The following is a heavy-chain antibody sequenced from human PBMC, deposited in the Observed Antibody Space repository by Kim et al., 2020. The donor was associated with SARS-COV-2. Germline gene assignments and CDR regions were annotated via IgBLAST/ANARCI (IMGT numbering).Heavy chain of an antibody. J-gene: IGHJ4*02. CDR2: IPYRGNT. D-gene: IGHD4-17*01. Sequence: SETLSLTCTVSGDSISRNYWTWIRQPPGKGLEWIGDIPYRGNTNYNPSLKSRVTISLDTSKNQFSLNLKSVSAADTAIYYCVRELGTTVVSPYFDYWGQGTLITVSS. V-gene: IGHV4-59*01. CDR1: GDSISRNY. CDR3: VRELGTTVVSPYFDY.